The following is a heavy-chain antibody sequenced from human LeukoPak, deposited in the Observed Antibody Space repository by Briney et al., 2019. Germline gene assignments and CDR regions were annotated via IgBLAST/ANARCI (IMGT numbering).Heavy chain of an antibody. CDR3: ARENYSGNSFLFDY. CDR2: IYDNGGT. CDR1: GGSISSSFYY. D-gene: IGHD4-23*01. Sequence: PSETLSLTCTVSGGSISSSFYYWGWIRQPPGRGLEWIGFIYDNGGTSHNPSLTSRVTMSLDTSKNQFSLKLTSVTAADTAVYYCARENYSGNSFLFDYWGQGTLVTVSS. J-gene: IGHJ4*02. V-gene: IGHV4-61*01.